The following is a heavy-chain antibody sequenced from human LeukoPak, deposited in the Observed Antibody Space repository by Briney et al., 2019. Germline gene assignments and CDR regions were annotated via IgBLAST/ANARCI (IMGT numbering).Heavy chain of an antibody. Sequence: RPSETLSLTCTVSGGSISSYYWSWIRQPPGKGLEWIGYIYYSGSTNYNPSLKSRVTISVDTSKNQFSLKLSSVTAADTAVYYCARGIPHYYYGSGSYYNQNYYYYYMDVWGKGTTVTVSS. CDR1: GGSISSYY. D-gene: IGHD3-10*01. J-gene: IGHJ6*03. CDR3: ARGIPHYYYGSGSYYNQNYYYYYMDV. CDR2: IYYSGST. V-gene: IGHV4-59*12.